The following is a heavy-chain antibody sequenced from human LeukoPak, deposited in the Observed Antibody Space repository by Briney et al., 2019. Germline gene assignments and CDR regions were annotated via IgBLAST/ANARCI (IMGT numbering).Heavy chain of an antibody. Sequence: TGGSLRLSCAASGFTFSSYWMSWVRQAPGKGLEWVANIKQDASEIYYADSVKGRFTSSRDNAKNSLYLQMHSLRAEDTAVYYCARDRPRYFDWLSPEPFDYWGQGTLVTVSS. CDR1: GFTFSSYW. D-gene: IGHD3-9*01. V-gene: IGHV3-7*01. CDR2: IKQDASEI. CDR3: ARDRPRYFDWLSPEPFDY. J-gene: IGHJ4*02.